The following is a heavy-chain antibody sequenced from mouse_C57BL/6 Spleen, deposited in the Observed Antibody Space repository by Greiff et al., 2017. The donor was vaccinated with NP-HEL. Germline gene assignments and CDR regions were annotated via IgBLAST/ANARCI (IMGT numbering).Heavy chain of an antibody. J-gene: IGHJ4*01. CDR2: ISSGSSTI. D-gene: IGHD1-1*01. V-gene: IGHV5-17*01. Sequence: EVKLVESGGGLVKPGGSLKPSCAASGFTFSDYGMHWVRQAPEKGLEWVAYISSGSSTIYYADTVKGRFTISRDNAKNTLLLQMTSLRSEDTAMYYWAGGGVVATSMDYWGQGTSVTVSS. CDR1: GFTFSDYG. CDR3: AGGGVVATSMDY.